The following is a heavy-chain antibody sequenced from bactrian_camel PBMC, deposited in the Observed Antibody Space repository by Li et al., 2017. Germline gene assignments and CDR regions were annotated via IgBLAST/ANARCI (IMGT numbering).Heavy chain of an antibody. Sequence: QLVESGGGLVQPGGSLNLSCAATGKTNVLNCMGWFRQAPGKEREGVAVIDSDGLAKYADSVKGRFTISRGNADNTLYLQMNSLKPDDSAMYYCAVRLSSVCYNRAETFEYWGQGTQVTVS. V-gene: IGHV3S53*01. D-gene: IGHD2*01. CDR1: GKTNVLNC. CDR2: IDSDGLA. J-gene: IGHJ4*01. CDR3: AVRLSSVCYNRAETFEY.